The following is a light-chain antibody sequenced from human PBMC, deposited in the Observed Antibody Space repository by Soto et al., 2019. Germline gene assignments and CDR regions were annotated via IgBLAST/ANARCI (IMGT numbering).Light chain of an antibody. V-gene: IGKV1-5*03. Sequence: DIQMTQSPSTLSASVGGKVTITCRASQSISSWLAWYQQKPGKAPNLLIYKASKLESGVPSRFSGTGFGTKFSLTISSLQADYFATYYCQQYKTYSSFGGGTKVDIK. CDR1: QSISSW. CDR2: KAS. J-gene: IGKJ4*01. CDR3: QQYKTYSS.